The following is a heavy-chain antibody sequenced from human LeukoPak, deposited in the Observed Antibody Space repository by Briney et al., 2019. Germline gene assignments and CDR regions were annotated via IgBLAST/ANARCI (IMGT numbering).Heavy chain of an antibody. Sequence: SETLSLTCAVYGGSFSDYFWGWIRQPPGKGLEWIGEINHSGRTYYNPSLKSRVTISVDTSKNQFSLNLSPVTAADTAVYYCARDVVVVLAAIHYGMDVWGQGTTVTVSS. J-gene: IGHJ6*02. D-gene: IGHD2-2*01. V-gene: IGHV4-34*01. CDR3: ARDVVVVLAAIHYGMDV. CDR2: INHSGRT. CDR1: GGSFSDYF.